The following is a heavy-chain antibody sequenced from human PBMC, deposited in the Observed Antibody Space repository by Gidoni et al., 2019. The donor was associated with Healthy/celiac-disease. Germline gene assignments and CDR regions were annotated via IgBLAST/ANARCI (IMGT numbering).Heavy chain of an antibody. J-gene: IGHJ6*02. CDR1: GFTFDDYA. Sequence: EVQLVESGGGLVQPGRSLRLSCAASGFTFDDYAMHWVRQAPGKGLEWVSGISWNSGSIGYADSVKGRFTISRDNAKNSLYLQMNSLRAEDTALYYCAKDVGIGESGSYEYYYYGMDVWGQGTTVTVSS. D-gene: IGHD1-26*01. CDR2: ISWNSGSI. V-gene: IGHV3-9*01. CDR3: AKDVGIGESGSYEYYYYGMDV.